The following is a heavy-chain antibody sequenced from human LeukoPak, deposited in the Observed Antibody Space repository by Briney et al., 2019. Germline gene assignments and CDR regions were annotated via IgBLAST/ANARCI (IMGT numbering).Heavy chain of an antibody. V-gene: IGHV3-30*04. CDR1: GFTFSSYA. J-gene: IGHJ6*02. CDR3: ARDAAVGYDWFAYYGMDV. CDR2: ISYDGSNK. D-gene: IGHD5-12*01. Sequence: SGGSLRLSCAASGFTFSSYAMLWVRQAPGKGLEWVAVISYDGSNKYYADSVKGRFTISRDNSKNTLYLQMNSLRAEDTAVYYCARDAAVGYDWFAYYGMDVWGQGTTVTVSS.